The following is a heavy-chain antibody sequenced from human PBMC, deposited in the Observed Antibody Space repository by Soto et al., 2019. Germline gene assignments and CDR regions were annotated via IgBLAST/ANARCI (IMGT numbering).Heavy chain of an antibody. CDR3: ARANGFGEFH. D-gene: IGHD3-10*01. V-gene: IGHV4-30-4*08. J-gene: IGHJ6*02. CDR1: GGSISSSSYF. Sequence: SETLSLTCTVSGGSISSSSYFWGWIRQPPGKGLEWIGYIYYSGSTYYNPSLKSRVTISVDTSKNQFSLKLSSVTAADTAVYYCARANGFGEFHWGQGTTVTVSS. CDR2: IYYSGST.